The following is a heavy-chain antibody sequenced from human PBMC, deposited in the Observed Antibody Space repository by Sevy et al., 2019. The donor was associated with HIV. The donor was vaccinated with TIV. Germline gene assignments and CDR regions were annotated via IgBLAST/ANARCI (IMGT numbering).Heavy chain of an antibody. CDR1: GFTFSTHW. CDR2: IKEDGSEK. J-gene: IGHJ4*02. Sequence: GGSLRLSCAASGFTFSTHWMSWVRQATGKGLEWVANIKEDGSEKYYVDSVKGRFTISRDNAKNSLFLQMNSLRAEDTAVYYCAKDVYWGQRTLVTVSS. CDR3: AKDVY. V-gene: IGHV3-7*03.